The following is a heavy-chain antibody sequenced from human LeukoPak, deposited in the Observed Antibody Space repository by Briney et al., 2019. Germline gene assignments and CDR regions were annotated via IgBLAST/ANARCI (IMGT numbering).Heavy chain of an antibody. CDR3: ARRCIQLWPYFDN. CDR1: GGSISSNSYY. J-gene: IGHJ4*02. Sequence: PSETLSLTCTVSGGSISSNSYYWGWIRQPPGKGVEWIGSIYYSGSTYYNPSLKSRVTISVDTSKNQFSLKLSSVTAADTAVYYCARRCIQLWPYFDNWGQGTLVTVSS. D-gene: IGHD5-18*01. CDR2: IYYSGST. V-gene: IGHV4-39*01.